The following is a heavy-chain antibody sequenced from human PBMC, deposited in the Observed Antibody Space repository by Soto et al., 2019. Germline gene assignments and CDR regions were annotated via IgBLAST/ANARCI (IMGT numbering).Heavy chain of an antibody. CDR3: AIDQSCDRNYYYSIEF. CDR1: VYPFPSYG. Sequence: GASVKVSCKTSVYPFPSYGIGWVRQAPGQGLEWMAWISPYNGNTYYAQKFQGRVTLTTDTYTNTVYMELRSLRSDDTAVYYCAIDQSCDRNYYYSIEFWGQGTTVTASS. V-gene: IGHV1-18*01. CDR2: ISPYNGNT. J-gene: IGHJ6*02.